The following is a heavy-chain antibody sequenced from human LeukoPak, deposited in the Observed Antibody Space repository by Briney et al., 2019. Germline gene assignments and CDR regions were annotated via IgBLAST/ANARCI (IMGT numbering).Heavy chain of an antibody. Sequence: ASVNVSCKASGYTFINYAIHWVRQAPGQRLEWMGWINAYNGDTEYSQKFQGRVTITRDTSASTAYMELSTLRSEDTAVYYCARGSSSDWPLEYWGRGILVTVSS. V-gene: IGHV1-3*01. CDR3: ARGSSSDWPLEY. CDR2: INAYNGDT. J-gene: IGHJ4*02. CDR1: GYTFINYA. D-gene: IGHD6-19*01.